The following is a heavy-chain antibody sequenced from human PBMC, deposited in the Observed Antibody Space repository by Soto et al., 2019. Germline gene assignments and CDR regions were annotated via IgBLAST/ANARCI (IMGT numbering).Heavy chain of an antibody. V-gene: IGHV4-30-4*01. Sequence: QVQLQESGPGLVTPSQTLSLTCTVSGASITSDDYYWSWIRKPPGKGLEYIAYIYHRGITYYNPSLQSRVTISLDTSKNQFSLNLTSVTAADTAVYYCARVPRDAAMGHFDYWGQGSLVTVSS. J-gene: IGHJ4*02. CDR3: ARVPRDAAMGHFDY. D-gene: IGHD6-25*01. CDR2: IYHRGIT. CDR1: GASITSDDYY.